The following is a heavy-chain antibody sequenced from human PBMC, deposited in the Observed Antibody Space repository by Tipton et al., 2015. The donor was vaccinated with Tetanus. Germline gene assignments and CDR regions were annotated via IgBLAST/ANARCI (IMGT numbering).Heavy chain of an antibody. J-gene: IGHJ3*02. CDR2: IYTSGST. CDR3: ARDRAVVPAVRGGTFDI. CDR1: GGSISSYY. Sequence: TLSLTCTVSGGSISSYYWSWIRQPAGKGLEWIGRIYTSGSTNYNPSLKSRVTMSVDTSKNQFSLKLSSVTAADTAVYYCARDRAVVPAVRGGTFDIWGQGTMVTVSS. V-gene: IGHV4-4*07. D-gene: IGHD2-2*01.